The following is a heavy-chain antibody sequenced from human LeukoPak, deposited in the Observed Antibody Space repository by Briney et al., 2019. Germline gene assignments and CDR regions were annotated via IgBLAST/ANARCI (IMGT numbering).Heavy chain of an antibody. Sequence: SETLSLTCTVSGGSISSYYWSWIRQPPGKGLEWIGYIYYSGSTNYNPSLKSRVTISVDTSKNQFSLKLSSVTAADTAVYYCARESSSGGYYYFDYWGQGTLVTVS. D-gene: IGHD3-22*01. CDR2: IYYSGST. J-gene: IGHJ4*02. CDR3: ARESSSGGYYYFDY. CDR1: GGSISSYY. V-gene: IGHV4-59*01.